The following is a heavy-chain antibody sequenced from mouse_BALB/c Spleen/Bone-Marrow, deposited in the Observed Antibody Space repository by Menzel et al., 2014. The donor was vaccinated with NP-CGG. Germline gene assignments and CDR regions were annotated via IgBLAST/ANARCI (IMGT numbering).Heavy chain of an antibody. CDR3: TRDGYYEGFYAMDY. CDR1: GYSFTDYN. V-gene: IGHV1-39*01. CDR2: IDPYYGGT. J-gene: IGHJ4*01. Sequence: EVQLQQSGPELEKPGASVKISCKASGYSFTDYNMNWVKQSNGKSLEWIGNIDPYYGGTSYNQKFKGKATLTVDKSSNTAYMQLKSLTSEDSAVYYRTRDGYYEGFYAMDYWGQGTSVTVSS. D-gene: IGHD2-3*01.